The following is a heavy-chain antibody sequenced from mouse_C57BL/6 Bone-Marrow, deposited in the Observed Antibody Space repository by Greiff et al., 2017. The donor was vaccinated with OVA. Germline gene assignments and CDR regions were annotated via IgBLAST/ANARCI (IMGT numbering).Heavy chain of an antibody. CDR1: GFTFSSYT. V-gene: IGHV5-9*01. CDR2: ISGGGGNT. CDR3: AYYDGSFAY. Sequence: EVKVVESGGGLVKPGGSLKLSCAASGFTFSSYTMSWVRQTPEKRLEWVATISGGGGNTYYPDSVKGRFTISRDNAKNTLYLQMSSLRSEDTALYYCAYYDGSFAYWGQGTLVTVSA. D-gene: IGHD1-1*01. J-gene: IGHJ3*01.